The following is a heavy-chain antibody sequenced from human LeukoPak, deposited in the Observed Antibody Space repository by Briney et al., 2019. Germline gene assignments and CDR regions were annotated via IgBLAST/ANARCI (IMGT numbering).Heavy chain of an antibody. CDR2: IKQDGSEK. CDR1: GFTFSSYW. Sequence: GGSLRLSCGASGFTFSSYWMSWVRQAPGKGLEWVASIKQDGSEKYYVDSVKGRFTISRDNAQNSLYLQMDSLRAEDTAVYYCARVRRPYYFDYWGQGTLVTVSS. V-gene: IGHV3-7*01. CDR3: ARVRRPYYFDY. J-gene: IGHJ4*02.